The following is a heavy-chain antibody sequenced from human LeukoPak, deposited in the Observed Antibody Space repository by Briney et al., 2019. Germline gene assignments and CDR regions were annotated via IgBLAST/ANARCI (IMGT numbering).Heavy chain of an antibody. CDR2: ISAYNGNT. CDR3: ARVSYYYDSSGYQTDAFDI. J-gene: IGHJ3*02. CDR1: GYTFTSYG. Sequence: ASVKVSCKASGYTFTSYGISWVRQAPGQGLEWMGWISAYNGNTNYAQKLQGRVTMTTDTSTSTAYMELRSLRSDDTAVYYCARVSYYYDSSGYQTDAFDIWGQGTMVTVSS. D-gene: IGHD3-22*01. V-gene: IGHV1-18*01.